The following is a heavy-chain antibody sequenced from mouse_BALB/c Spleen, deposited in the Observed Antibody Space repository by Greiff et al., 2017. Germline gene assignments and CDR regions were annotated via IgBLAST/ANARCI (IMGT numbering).Heavy chain of an antibody. J-gene: IGHJ4*01. CDR2: ISSGGGST. Sequence: EVNVVESGGGLVKPGGSLKLSCAASGFAFSSYDMSWVRQTPEKRLEWVAYISSGGGSTYYPDTVKGRFTISRDNAKNTLYLQMSSLKSEDTAMYYCARGGLFYYAMDYWGQGTSVTVSS. CDR1: GFAFSSYD. D-gene: IGHD1-1*01. CDR3: ARGGLFYYAMDY. V-gene: IGHV5-12-1*01.